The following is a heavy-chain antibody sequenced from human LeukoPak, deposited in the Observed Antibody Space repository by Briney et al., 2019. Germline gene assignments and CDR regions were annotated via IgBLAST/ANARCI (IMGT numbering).Heavy chain of an antibody. CDR3: AKELYGSGSYPSAFDI. CDR1: GFTFSTYA. V-gene: IGHV3-66*01. CDR2: IYSGGST. Sequence: GGSLRLSCAASGFTFSTYAMHWVRQAPGKGLEWVSVIYSGGSTYYADSVKGRFTISRDNSKNTLYLQMNSLRAEDTAVYYCAKELYGSGSYPSAFDIWGQGTMVAVSS. J-gene: IGHJ3*02. D-gene: IGHD3-10*01.